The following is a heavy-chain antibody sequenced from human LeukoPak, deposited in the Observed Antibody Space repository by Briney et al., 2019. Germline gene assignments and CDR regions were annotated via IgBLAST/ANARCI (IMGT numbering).Heavy chain of an antibody. Sequence: PGGSLRLSCAASGFTFSSYAMHWVRQAPGKGLEWVAVISYDGSNKYYADSVKGRFTISRDNAKNSLYLQMNSLRAEDTAVYYCARGFRIAAIDYWGQGTLVTVSS. CDR3: ARGFRIAAIDY. CDR1: GFTFSSYA. CDR2: ISYDGSNK. D-gene: IGHD6-25*01. J-gene: IGHJ4*02. V-gene: IGHV3-30-3*01.